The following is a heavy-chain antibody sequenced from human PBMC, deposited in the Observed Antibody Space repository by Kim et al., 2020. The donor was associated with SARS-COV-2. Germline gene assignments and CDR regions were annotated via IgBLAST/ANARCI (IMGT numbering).Heavy chain of an antibody. J-gene: IGHJ3*01. V-gene: IGHV3-33*01. D-gene: IGHD3-22*01. CDR3: ATPFSGSYAFDL. Sequence: FFGESVRGRFTISRGNFKNTLYLIMNSLRAEDTAVYYCATPFSGSYAFDLWGQGTMVTVSS.